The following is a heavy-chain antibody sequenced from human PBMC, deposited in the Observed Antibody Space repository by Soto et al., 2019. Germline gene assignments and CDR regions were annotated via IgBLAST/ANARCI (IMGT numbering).Heavy chain of an antibody. V-gene: IGHV3-53*01. J-gene: IGHJ3*02. CDR3: ARVGYYDFWSGSPLAAFDI. D-gene: IGHD3-3*01. CDR1: GFTVSSNY. Sequence: EVQLVESGGGLIQPGGSLRLSCAASGFTVSSNYMSWVRQAPGKGLEWVSVIYSGGSTYYADSVKGRFTISRDNSKNTLYLQMNSLRAEDTAVYYCARVGYYDFWSGSPLAAFDIWGQGTMVTVSS. CDR2: IYSGGST.